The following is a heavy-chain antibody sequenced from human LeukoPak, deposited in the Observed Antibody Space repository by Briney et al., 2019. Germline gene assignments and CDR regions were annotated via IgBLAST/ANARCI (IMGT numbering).Heavy chain of an antibody. CDR2: ILDNSINK. CDR3: ARDHESCRYYYVY. CDR1: GFTFSSYV. J-gene: IGHJ4*02. V-gene: IGHV3-30-3*01. D-gene: IGHD1-14*01. Sequence: GQSLRLSCAASGFTFSSYVMHWVRQAPAPGLDWVAFILDNSINKYYADSVKGRFTISRDNSKSALFLQLSSVRAEDSAVYYCARDHESCRYYYVYWGERTLSTVS.